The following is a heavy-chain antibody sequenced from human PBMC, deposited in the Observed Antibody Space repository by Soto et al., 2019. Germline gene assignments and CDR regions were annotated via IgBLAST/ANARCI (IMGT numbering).Heavy chain of an antibody. CDR2: ISVYNGNT. CDR3: ARDPYAILTGYQTTYGLDV. D-gene: IGHD3-9*01. Sequence: QDQLVQSGPEVKKPGASVKVSCKASGYTFTSYGISWVRQAPGQGLEWMGWISVYNGNTNYAQRLQGRVTMTTDTSTSTAYMELRSLGSDDTAVYYCARDPYAILTGYQTTYGLDVWGQGTTVTVSS. J-gene: IGHJ6*02. V-gene: IGHV1-18*01. CDR1: GYTFTSYG.